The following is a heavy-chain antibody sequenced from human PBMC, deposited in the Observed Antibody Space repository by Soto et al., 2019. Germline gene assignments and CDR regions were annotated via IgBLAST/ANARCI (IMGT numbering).Heavy chain of an antibody. Sequence: QVQLQESGPGLVKPSQTLSLTCTVSGGSINSGGYCWSWIRQHPGKGLDWIGCISYGGSTPYNPALQGRVTRSVDTSKNPFSLKLPSVPAADTAVYYCSRGILVWGQGALITVSS. V-gene: IGHV4-31*03. CDR1: GGSINSGGYC. CDR3: SRGILV. CDR2: ISYGGST. D-gene: IGHD5-18*01. J-gene: IGHJ4*02.